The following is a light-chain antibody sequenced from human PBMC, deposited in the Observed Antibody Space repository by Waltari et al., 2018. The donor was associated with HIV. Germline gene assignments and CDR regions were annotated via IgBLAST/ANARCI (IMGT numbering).Light chain of an antibody. CDR3: GVGDSSSNHVV. J-gene: IGLJ3*02. CDR2: YDN. CDR1: NIGGKS. Sequence: SYVLTQPPSVSVAPGKTARITCEGDNIGGKSVHWYQQKAGHAPVLVIYYDNDRPSGMAERFSGFNSGHTATLAISGVEAGDEDDYYCGVGDSSSNHVVFGGGTRLTAL. V-gene: IGLV3-21*04.